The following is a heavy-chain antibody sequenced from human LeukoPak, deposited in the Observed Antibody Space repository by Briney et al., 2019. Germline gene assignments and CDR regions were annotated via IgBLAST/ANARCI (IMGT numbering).Heavy chain of an antibody. Sequence: GGSLRLSCAASGFTFSNYAMSWVRQAPGKGLEWVSVISGSGGITYYEDSVKGRFTISRDNSKNTLYLQMNSLRADDTAIYYCAKDAAAAGSAYYFEYRGQGTLVTVSS. CDR3: AKDAAAAGSAYYFEY. CDR1: GFTFSNYA. D-gene: IGHD6-13*01. CDR2: ISGSGGIT. V-gene: IGHV3-23*01. J-gene: IGHJ4*02.